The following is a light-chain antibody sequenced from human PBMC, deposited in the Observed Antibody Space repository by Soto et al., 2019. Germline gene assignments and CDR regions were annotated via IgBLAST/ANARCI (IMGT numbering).Light chain of an antibody. CDR2: LNSDGSH. CDR3: QTLGTGHYV. Sequence: QSVLTQSPSASASLGASVKLTCTLSSGHSSYAIAWHQQQPEKGPRYLMKLNSDGSHSKGDVIPDRFSGSSSGAERYLTNSSLQSEYEADYCCQTLGTGHYVFGTGTNLTVL. J-gene: IGLJ1*01. V-gene: IGLV4-69*01. CDR1: SGHSSYA.